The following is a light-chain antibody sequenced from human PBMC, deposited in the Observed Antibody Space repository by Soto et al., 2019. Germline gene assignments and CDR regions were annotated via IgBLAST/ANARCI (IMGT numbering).Light chain of an antibody. Sequence: EIVLTQSPGTLSLSPGERATLSCRASQSVTKNYLTWYQQQPGQAPRLLISGASSRATGVPDRFTGSGSGTDFTLTISRLEPEDFAVYYCQQYGTSPLTFGQGTRLEIK. CDR1: QSVTKNY. CDR2: GAS. V-gene: IGKV3-20*01. CDR3: QQYGTSPLT. J-gene: IGKJ5*01.